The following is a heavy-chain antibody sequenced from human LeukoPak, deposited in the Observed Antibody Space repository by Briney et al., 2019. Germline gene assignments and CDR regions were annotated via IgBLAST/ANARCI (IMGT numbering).Heavy chain of an antibody. D-gene: IGHD3-22*01. CDR3: ARVMVAHYDSSGYYPLYYYGMDV. CDR1: GFTVSSNY. V-gene: IGHV3-53*04. CDR2: IYSGGST. Sequence: GGSLRLSCAASGFTVSSNYMSWVRQAPGKGLEWVSVIYSGGSTYYADSVKGRFTISRHNSKNTLYLQMNSLRAEDTAVYYCARVMVAHYDSSGYYPLYYYGMDVWGQGTTVTVSS. J-gene: IGHJ6*02.